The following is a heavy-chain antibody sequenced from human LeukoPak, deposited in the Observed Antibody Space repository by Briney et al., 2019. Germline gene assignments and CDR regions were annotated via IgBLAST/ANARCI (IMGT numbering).Heavy chain of an antibody. CDR1: GGSISSSNW. CDR3: ATRGATIVDY. D-gene: IGHD5-12*01. J-gene: IGHJ4*02. V-gene: IGHV4-4*02. CDR2: IYHSGST. Sequence: SETLSLTCAVSGGSISSSNWWSWVRQPPGKGLEWIGEIYHSGSTNYNPSLKSRVTISVGKSKNQFSLKLSSVTAADTAVYYCATRGATIVDYWGQGTLVTVSS.